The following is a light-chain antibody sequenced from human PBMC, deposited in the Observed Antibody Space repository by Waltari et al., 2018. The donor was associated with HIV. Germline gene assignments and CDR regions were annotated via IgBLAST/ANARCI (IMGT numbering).Light chain of an antibody. J-gene: IGKJ3*01. Sequence: DIQMTQSPSPLSASVGARVTITCQASQDISNHLNWYQQKPGKAHKLLIHDSTNLEIGVPSRFSGSGSGTDFTFTVSTMQPEDIATYYCQQYDNIPLFTFGPGTKVHVK. V-gene: IGKV1-33*01. CDR3: QQYDNIPLFT. CDR1: QDISNH. CDR2: DST.